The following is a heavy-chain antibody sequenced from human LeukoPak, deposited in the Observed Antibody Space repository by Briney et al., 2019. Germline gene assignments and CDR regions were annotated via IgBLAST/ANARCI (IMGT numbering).Heavy chain of an antibody. CDR3: AKDQGTVFGYLDY. CDR1: GFTFSNYA. CDR2: ISGSGDAT. D-gene: IGHD3-3*01. V-gene: IGHV3-23*01. J-gene: IGHJ4*02. Sequence: GGSLRLSCAASGFTFSNYAMTWVRQAPGKGLECASVISGSGDATNYADSVKGRFTISRDNSKSTLYVQMNSLRDDDTAVYYCAKDQGTVFGYLDYWGQGTLVTVSS.